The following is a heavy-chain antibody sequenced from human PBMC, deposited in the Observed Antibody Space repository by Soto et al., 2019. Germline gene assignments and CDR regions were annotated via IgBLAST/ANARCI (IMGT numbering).Heavy chain of an antibody. CDR3: AKAHIPYIVVVPAATLGY. CDR1: GFTFSSYA. Sequence: PGGSLRLSCAASGFTFSSYAMSWVRQAPGKGLEWVSAISGSGGSTYYADSVKGRFTISRDNSKNTLYPQMNSLRAEDTAVYYSAKAHIPYIVVVPAATLGYWGQGTLVTVSS. V-gene: IGHV3-23*01. CDR2: ISGSGGST. D-gene: IGHD2-2*01. J-gene: IGHJ4*02.